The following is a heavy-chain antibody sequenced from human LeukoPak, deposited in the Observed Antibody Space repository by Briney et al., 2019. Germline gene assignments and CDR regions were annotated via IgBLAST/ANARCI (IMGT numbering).Heavy chain of an antibody. J-gene: IGHJ6*03. CDR1: GYTFTTYG. CDR2: ISPYNVTT. D-gene: IGHD5-18*01. CDR3: ARGEEYSYGPDYYYMDV. V-gene: IGHV1-18*01. Sequence: ASVKVSCKASGYTFTTYGISWVRQAPGQGLEWMGWISPYNVTTTYPQNLQARLTMTTDTSTSTAYMELRSLRSDDTAVYYCARGEEYSYGPDYYYMDVWGKGTTVTVSS.